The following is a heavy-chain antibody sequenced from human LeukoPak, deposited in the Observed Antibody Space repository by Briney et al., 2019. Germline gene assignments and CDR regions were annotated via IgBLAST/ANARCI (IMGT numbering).Heavy chain of an antibody. D-gene: IGHD3-22*01. V-gene: IGHV3-48*03. CDR1: GFSFSRYG. J-gene: IGHJ4*02. CDR2: ISSSGSAI. Sequence: PGRSLRLSCAASGFSFSRYGMHWVRQAPGKGLEWVSYISSSGSAIYYADSVKGRFTISRDNAKNSLYLQMNSLRAEDTAVYYCARANYYDTSGFDYWGQGTLVTVSS. CDR3: ARANYYDTSGFDY.